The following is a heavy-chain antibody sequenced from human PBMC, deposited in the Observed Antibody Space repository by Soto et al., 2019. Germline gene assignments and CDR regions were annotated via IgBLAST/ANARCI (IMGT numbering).Heavy chain of an antibody. Sequence: GGSLRLSCAGSGFTFSTYSMFWVRQAPGKGLEWVSSISTSGNYTSYADSVKGRFTISRDNAKNSLVLQMNSLRAEDTAVYYCARRKSLAYSGYDLTAHYSFDSWGQGTLVTVSS. V-gene: IGHV3-21*01. CDR2: ISTSGNYT. D-gene: IGHD5-12*01. CDR3: ARRKSLAYSGYDLTAHYSFDS. J-gene: IGHJ4*02. CDR1: GFTFSTYS.